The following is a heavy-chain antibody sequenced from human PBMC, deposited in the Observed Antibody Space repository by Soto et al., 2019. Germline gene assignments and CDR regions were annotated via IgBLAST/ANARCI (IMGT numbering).Heavy chain of an antibody. J-gene: IGHJ4*02. V-gene: IGHV3-11*06. CDR3: ARSGDNYQRLDY. CDR1: GFTFSAYC. CDR2: SSNRGTFS. D-gene: IGHD2-2*01. Sequence: QVQLVESGGGLVKPGGSLRLSCAGSGFTFSAYCISWIRQAPGKGLEWLSYSSNRGTFSRYADSEKGRFSISRDNTKNLLYLQMTSLRADDTDVYYCARSGDNYQRLDYWGQGTPVNVS.